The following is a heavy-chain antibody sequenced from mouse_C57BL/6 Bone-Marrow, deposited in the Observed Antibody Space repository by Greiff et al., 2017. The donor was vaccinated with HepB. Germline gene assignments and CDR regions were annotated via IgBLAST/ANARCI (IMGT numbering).Heavy chain of an antibody. V-gene: IGHV5-12*01. D-gene: IGHD5-1*01. J-gene: IGHJ2*01. Sequence: DVKLVESGGGLVQPGGSLKLSCAASGFTFSDYYMYWVRQTPEKRLEWVAYISNGGGSTYYPDTVKGRFTISRDNAKNTLYLQMSRLKSEDTAMYYCARLGVLPFDYWGQGTTLTVSS. CDR3: ARLGVLPFDY. CDR2: ISNGGGST. CDR1: GFTFSDYY.